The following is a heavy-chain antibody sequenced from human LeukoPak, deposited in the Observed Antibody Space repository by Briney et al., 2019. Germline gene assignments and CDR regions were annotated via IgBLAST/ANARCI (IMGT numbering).Heavy chain of an antibody. CDR2: INYSGST. V-gene: IGHV4-31*03. Sequence: PSETLSLTCTVSGDSISSGGYYWSWIRQHPGKGLEWIGYINYSGSTYYNPSLKSRLTISEDTSKNQFSLKLSSVTAADTAVYYCARSMVRGVIKSHWYFDLWGRGTLVTVSS. CDR1: GDSISSGGYY. J-gene: IGHJ2*01. D-gene: IGHD3-10*01. CDR3: ARSMVRGVIKSHWYFDL.